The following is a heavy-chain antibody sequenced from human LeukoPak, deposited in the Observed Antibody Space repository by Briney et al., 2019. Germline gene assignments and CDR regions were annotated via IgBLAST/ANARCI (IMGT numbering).Heavy chain of an antibody. D-gene: IGHD2-8*01. CDR1: GYTFISYG. CDR3: ARDLRNIVLMLLSAENYYMDV. J-gene: IGHJ6*03. V-gene: IGHV1-18*01. Sequence: ASVKVSCKASGYTFISYGISWVRQAPGQGLEWMGWISAYNGNTDYAQNLQGRVTMTTDTSTSTAYMELRSLRSDDTAVYYCARDLRNIVLMLLSAENYYMDVWGKGTTVTVSS. CDR2: ISAYNGNT.